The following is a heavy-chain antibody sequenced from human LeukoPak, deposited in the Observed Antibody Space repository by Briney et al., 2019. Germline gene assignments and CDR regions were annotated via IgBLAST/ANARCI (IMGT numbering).Heavy chain of an antibody. J-gene: IGHJ6*03. D-gene: IGHD3-10*01. Sequence: SETLSLTCTVSGGSISSGSYYWSWIRQPAGKGLEWIGRIYTSGSTNYNPSLKSRVAISVDTSKNQFSLKLSSVTAADTAVYYCARSARGQLWFYYYYYMDVWGKGTTVTISS. CDR1: GGSISSGSYY. CDR2: IYTSGST. CDR3: ARSARGQLWFYYYYYMDV. V-gene: IGHV4-61*02.